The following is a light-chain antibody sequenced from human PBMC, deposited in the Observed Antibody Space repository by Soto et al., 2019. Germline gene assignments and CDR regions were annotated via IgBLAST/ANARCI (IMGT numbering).Light chain of an antibody. CDR3: QKYNSYSQT. CDR2: KAS. J-gene: IGKJ1*01. CDR1: QSISSW. V-gene: IGKV1-5*03. Sequence: DIQMTQSPSTLSASVGDRVTITCRASQSISSWLAWYQQKPGKAPKLLIYKASSLESGVPSRFSGSGSGTEFTLTISSLQPDDFETYSSQKYNSYSQTFGQGT.